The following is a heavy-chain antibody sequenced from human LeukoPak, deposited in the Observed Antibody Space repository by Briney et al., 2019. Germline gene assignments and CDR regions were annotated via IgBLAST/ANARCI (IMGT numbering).Heavy chain of an antibody. J-gene: IGHJ4*02. V-gene: IGHV1-18*01. Sequence: VASVKVSCKASGYTFTSYGISWVRQAPGQGLEWMGWISAYNGNTNYAQKLQGRVTMTTDTSTSTAYMELSRLRSDDTAVYYCASGYSYGYDHFDYWGQGTLVTVSS. CDR1: GYTFTSYG. CDR2: ISAYNGNT. CDR3: ASGYSYGYDHFDY. D-gene: IGHD5-18*01.